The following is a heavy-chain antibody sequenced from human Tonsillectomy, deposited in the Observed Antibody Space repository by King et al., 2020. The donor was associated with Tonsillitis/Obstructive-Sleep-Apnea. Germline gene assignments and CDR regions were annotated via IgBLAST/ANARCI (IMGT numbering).Heavy chain of an antibody. CDR2: IDWDDAK. D-gene: IGHD4-23*01. CDR3: ARTPDYGGHYYYYMDV. CDR1: VFSLSTSGMC. J-gene: IGHJ6*03. V-gene: IGHV2-70*11. Sequence: TLKESGPALVKPTQTLTLTCTFSVFSLSTSGMCFSWIRQPPGKALDWLARIDWDDAKYYSTTLKTRPTISKDTSKNQLVLTMTKMDPVDTATYYCARTPDYGGHYYYYMDVWGKGTTVTVSS.